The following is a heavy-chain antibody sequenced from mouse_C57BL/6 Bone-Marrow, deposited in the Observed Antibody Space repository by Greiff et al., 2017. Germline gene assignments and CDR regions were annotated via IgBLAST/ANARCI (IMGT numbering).Heavy chain of an antibody. CDR2: IDPSDSYT. CDR1: GYTFTSYW. V-gene: IGHV1-50*01. CDR3: ARETTVVALDY. D-gene: IGHD1-1*01. J-gene: IGHJ2*01. Sequence: QVQLKQPGAELVKPGASVKLSCKASGYTFTSYWMQWVKQRPGQGLEWIGEIDPSDSYTNYNQKFKGKATLTVDTSSITAYMQISSLTSEDSAVYYCARETTVVALDYWGQGTTLTVSS.